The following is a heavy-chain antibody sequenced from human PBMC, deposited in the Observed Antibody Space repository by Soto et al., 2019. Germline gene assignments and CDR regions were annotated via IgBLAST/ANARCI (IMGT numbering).Heavy chain of an antibody. CDR1: GFTFSNYA. Sequence: EVQLLESGGGSVQPGGSLRLSCSASGFTFSNYAMSWVRQAPGKGLEWVASISGRGRSTNYADSVKGRFTISRDNSKNTLAVQMSSLRAEDTAVYYCARDGGNICSGGSCYFQAPDYWGQGTLVTVSP. D-gene: IGHD2-15*01. CDR2: ISGRGRST. CDR3: ARDGGNICSGGSCYFQAPDY. J-gene: IGHJ4*02. V-gene: IGHV3-23*01.